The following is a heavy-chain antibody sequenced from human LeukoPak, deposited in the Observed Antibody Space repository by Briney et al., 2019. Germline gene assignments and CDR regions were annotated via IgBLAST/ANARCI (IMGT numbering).Heavy chain of an antibody. J-gene: IGHJ6*03. D-gene: IGHD5-24*01. CDR3: AKQDGPQDYYYYYMDV. Sequence: PGRSLRLSCAASGFTFSSYAMHWVRQAPGKGLEWVAVISYDGSNKYYADSVKGRFTISRDNSKNTLYLQMNSLRTDDTALYYCAKQDGPQDYYYYYMDVWGKGTTVTISS. CDR1: GFTFSSYA. V-gene: IGHV3-30*04. CDR2: ISYDGSNK.